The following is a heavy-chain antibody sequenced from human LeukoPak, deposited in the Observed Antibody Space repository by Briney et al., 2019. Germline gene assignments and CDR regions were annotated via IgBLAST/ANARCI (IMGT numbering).Heavy chain of an antibody. V-gene: IGHV3-48*01. D-gene: IGHD1-26*01. J-gene: IGHJ4*02. Sequence: GGSLRLSCAASGFTFRSYEMNWVRQAPGKGLEWVSYISSSSSTIYYSDSLKGRFTISRDNAKNSLYLQMNSLRVEDTAVYYCARDLGATIFDFDYWGQGTLVTVSS. CDR3: ARDLGATIFDFDY. CDR1: GFTFRSYE. CDR2: ISSSSSTI.